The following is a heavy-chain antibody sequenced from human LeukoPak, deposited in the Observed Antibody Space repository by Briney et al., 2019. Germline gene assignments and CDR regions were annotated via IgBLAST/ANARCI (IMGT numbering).Heavy chain of an antibody. V-gene: IGHV4-4*07. CDR1: GGSISRYY. J-gene: IGHJ4*02. CDR2: IYSSDGST. Sequence: PSETLSLTGTGSGGSISRYYWSWIRQPAGKGLEWIGRIYSSDGSTNYNPSLKSRVTMSADTSKNQLSLNLRSVTAADTAVYYCARGRASAERWGQGTLVTVSS. CDR3: ARGRASAER. D-gene: IGHD6-13*01.